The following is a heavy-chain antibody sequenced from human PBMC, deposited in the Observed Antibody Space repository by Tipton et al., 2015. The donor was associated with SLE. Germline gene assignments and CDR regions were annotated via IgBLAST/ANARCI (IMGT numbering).Heavy chain of an antibody. CDR1: GGSISSYY. CDR3: ATQPPGGAFDI. D-gene: IGHD1-14*01. J-gene: IGHJ3*02. CDR2: INHSGST. V-gene: IGHV4-34*01. Sequence: TLSLTCTVSGGSISSYYWSWIRQPPGKGLEWIGEINHSGSTNYNPSLKSRVTISVDTSKNQFSLKLSSVTAADTAVYYCATQPPGGAFDIWGQGTMVTVSS.